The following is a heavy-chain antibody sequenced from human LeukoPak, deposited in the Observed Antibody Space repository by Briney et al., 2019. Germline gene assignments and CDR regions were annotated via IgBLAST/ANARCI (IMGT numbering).Heavy chain of an antibody. D-gene: IGHD2-2*03. J-gene: IGHJ6*02. CDR3: ARRPPGLGYYYYYYGMDV. V-gene: IGHV4-59*08. CDR1: GGSISSYY. Sequence: SETLSLTCTVSGGSISSYYWSWIRQPPGKGLEWIGYIYYSGSTNYNPSLKSRVTISVDTSKNQFSLKLSSVTAADTAVYYCARRPPGLGYYYYYYGMDVWGQGTTVTVSS. CDR2: IYYSGST.